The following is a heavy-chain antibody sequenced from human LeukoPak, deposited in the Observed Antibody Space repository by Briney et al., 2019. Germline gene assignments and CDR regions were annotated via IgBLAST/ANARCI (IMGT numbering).Heavy chain of an antibody. CDR3: ARDYSDSSGYRFDY. V-gene: IGHV1-18*01. D-gene: IGHD3-22*01. CDR1: GYTFTSSG. J-gene: IGHJ4*02. CDR2: ISASNGNP. Sequence: ASVKVSCKASGYTFTSSGINWVRQAPGPGLEWIAWISASNGNPNYAQNLQGRVAMTTDTSTNTAYMELRSLRSDDTAVYYCARDYSDSSGYRFDYWGQGTPVTVSS.